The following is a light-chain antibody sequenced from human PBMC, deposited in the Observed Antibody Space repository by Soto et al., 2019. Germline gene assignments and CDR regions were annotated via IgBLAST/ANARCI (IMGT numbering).Light chain of an antibody. CDR3: QQANSFPFI. CDR1: RDISTW. J-gene: IGKJ2*01. CDR2: GAS. Sequence: DIQMTQSPSSVSSSVGDRVTITCRASRDISTWLAWYQQKPGKAPKLLIYGASNLQSGVPSRFSGRGSGTDFTPTISSLQPEDFGTYYCQQANSFPFIFAQGTK. V-gene: IGKV1D-12*01.